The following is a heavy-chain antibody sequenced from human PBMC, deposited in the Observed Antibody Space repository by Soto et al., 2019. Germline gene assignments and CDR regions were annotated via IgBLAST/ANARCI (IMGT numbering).Heavy chain of an antibody. Sequence: PSETLSLTCTVSGGSISSSTSSWGWIRQPPGKGLEWIGSMYDSGTAYYNPSLKSRVTISVDTSKNQFSLKLSSVTAADTAVYYCARGHDRGSSGWYGDYYYGMDVWGQGTTVTVSS. CDR1: GGSISSSTSS. J-gene: IGHJ6*02. V-gene: IGHV4-39*07. D-gene: IGHD6-19*01. CDR2: MYDSGTA. CDR3: ARGHDRGSSGWYGDYYYGMDV.